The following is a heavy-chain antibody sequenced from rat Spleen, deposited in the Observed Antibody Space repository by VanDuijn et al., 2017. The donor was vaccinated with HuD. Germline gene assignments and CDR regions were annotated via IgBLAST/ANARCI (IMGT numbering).Heavy chain of an antibody. Sequence: EVQLVESDGGLVQPGRSQKLSCAASGFTFSDYGVAWVRQAPTKGLEWVATISYGDSSGHSSTYYRDSVKGRFTISKDNAKNTGYLQMNNLRSEDTAMYYCATYNNYYFDYWGQGVMVTVSS. V-gene: IGHV5-29*01. D-gene: IGHD1-10*01. CDR1: GFTFSDYG. J-gene: IGHJ2*01. CDR2: ISYGDSSGHSST. CDR3: ATYNNYYFDY.